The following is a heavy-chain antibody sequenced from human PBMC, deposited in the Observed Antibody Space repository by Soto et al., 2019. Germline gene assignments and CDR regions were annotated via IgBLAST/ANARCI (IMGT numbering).Heavy chain of an antibody. CDR2: IYYSGST. J-gene: IGHJ6*02. V-gene: IGHV4-59*01. Sequence: PXETLSLTCTVSGGSISSYYWSWIRQPPGKGLEWIGYIYYSGSTNYNPSLKSRVTISVDTSKNQFSLKLSSVTAADTAVYYCARASIGGGSGSYYNVRYYYYGMDVWGQGTTVTVSS. D-gene: IGHD3-10*01. CDR1: GGSISSYY. CDR3: ARASIGGGSGSYYNVRYYYYGMDV.